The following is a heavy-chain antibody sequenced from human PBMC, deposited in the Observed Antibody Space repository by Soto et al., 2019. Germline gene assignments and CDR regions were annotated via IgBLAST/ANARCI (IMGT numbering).Heavy chain of an antibody. Sequence: ASVKVSCKASGYTFTAYYMHWVRQAPGHGLEWMGWINPNNGGTNYAQKFQGRVTMTRDTSISTAYMDLSSLRSDDTAVYYCAIGLVGRDGYNNDAFDIWGQGTMVTVSS. D-gene: IGHD4-4*01. CDR1: GYTFTAYY. CDR3: AIGLVGRDGYNNDAFDI. J-gene: IGHJ3*02. V-gene: IGHV1-2*02. CDR2: INPNNGGT.